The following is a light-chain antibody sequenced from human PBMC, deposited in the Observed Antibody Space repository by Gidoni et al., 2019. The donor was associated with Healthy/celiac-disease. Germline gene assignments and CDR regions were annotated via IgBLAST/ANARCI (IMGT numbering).Light chain of an antibody. CDR1: QSISSY. CDR2: AAS. V-gene: IGKV1-39*01. J-gene: IGKJ1*01. CDR3: QQSYSTPRT. Sequence: IQMTQLFDPSMSASVGDRVTITCRASQSISSYLNWYQQKPGKAPKLLIYAASSLQSGVPSRFSGSGSGTDFTLTISSLQPEDFATYYCQQSYSTPRTFGQGTKVEIK.